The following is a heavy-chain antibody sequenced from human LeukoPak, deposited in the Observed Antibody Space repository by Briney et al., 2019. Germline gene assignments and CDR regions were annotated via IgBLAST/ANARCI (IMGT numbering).Heavy chain of an antibody. J-gene: IGHJ6*03. Sequence: SETLSLTCTVSGGSISSGSYYWCWIRQPAGKGLEWIGRIYTRESTDYHPSLKSRVTIEVDTSKHHFSLKLSSVTAADTDVYYCARVGGISDRRPYYYYYMDVWGKGTRVTVSS. CDR3: ARVGGISDRRPYYYYYMDV. V-gene: IGHV4-61*02. CDR2: IYTREST. CDR1: GGSISSGSYY. D-gene: IGHD4-23*01.